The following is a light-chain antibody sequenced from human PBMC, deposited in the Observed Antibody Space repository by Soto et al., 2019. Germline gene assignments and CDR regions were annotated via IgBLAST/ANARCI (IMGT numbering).Light chain of an antibody. CDR2: NNS. CDR3: AAWDDSLNGWV. J-gene: IGLJ3*02. CDR1: SSNIGSNP. V-gene: IGLV1-44*01. Sequence: QSVLTQPPSASGTPGQRVTISCSGSSSNIGSNPVNWYQQLPGTAPKLLIYNNSQRPSGVPDRFSGSKSGTSASLAISGLQSEDEADYYCAAWDDSLNGWVFGGGTKLTVL.